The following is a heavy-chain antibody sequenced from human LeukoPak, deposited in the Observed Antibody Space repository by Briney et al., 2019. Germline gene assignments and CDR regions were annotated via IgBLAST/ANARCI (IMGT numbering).Heavy chain of an antibody. CDR1: GYTFTSYD. Sequence: GASVKVSCKASGYTFTSYDINWVRQATGQGLEWMGWMNPNSGYTGYAQKFQGRVTMTRDTSISTAYMELSSLRSDDTAVYYCASRDGYNYVAFDIWGQGTMVTVSS. CDR2: MNPNSGYT. D-gene: IGHD5-24*01. CDR3: ASRDGYNYVAFDI. J-gene: IGHJ3*02. V-gene: IGHV1-8*01.